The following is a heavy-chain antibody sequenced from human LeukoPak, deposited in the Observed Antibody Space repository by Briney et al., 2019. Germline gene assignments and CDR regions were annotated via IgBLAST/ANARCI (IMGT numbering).Heavy chain of an antibody. CDR3: ARDNIVVVAATKAYYFDY. D-gene: IGHD2-15*01. V-gene: IGHV1-2*02. J-gene: IGHJ4*02. CDR2: INPNSGGT. CDR1: GYTFTGYY. Sequence: ASVKVSCKASGYTFTGYYMHCVRQAPGQGLEWMGWINPNSGGTNYAHKFQGRVTMTRDTSISTAYMELSRLRSDDTAVYYCARDNIVVVAATKAYYFDYWGQGTLVTVSS.